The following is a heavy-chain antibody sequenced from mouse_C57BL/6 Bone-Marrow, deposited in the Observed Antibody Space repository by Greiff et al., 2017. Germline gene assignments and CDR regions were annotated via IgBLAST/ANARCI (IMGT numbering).Heavy chain of an antibody. J-gene: IGHJ1*03. V-gene: IGHV2-2*01. CDR3: ARTCAGCWYFDV. CDR1: GFSLTSYG. D-gene: IGHD6-1*01. Sequence: QVQLKQSGPGLVQPSQSLSISCTVSGFSLTSYGVHWVRQSPGKGLEWLGVIWSGGSTDYNAAFISSLSISKDNSKCHVFFKMNSLQADDTAIDYCARTCAGCWYFDVWGTGTPGTVSS. CDR2: IWSGGST.